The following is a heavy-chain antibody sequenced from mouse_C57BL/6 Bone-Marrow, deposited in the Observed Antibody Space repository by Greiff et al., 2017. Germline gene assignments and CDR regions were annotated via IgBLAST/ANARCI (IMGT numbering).Heavy chain of an antibody. Sequence: QVQLQQPGAELVMPGASVKLSCKASGYTFTSYWMHWVKQRPGQGLEWIGEIDPSDSYTNYNQKFKGKSTLTVDKSSSTAYMQLSSLTSEDSAVYYGARRTAFYYSNHYAMDYWGQGTSVTVSS. CDR2: IDPSDSYT. J-gene: IGHJ4*01. CDR3: ARRTAFYYSNHYAMDY. CDR1: GYTFTSYW. V-gene: IGHV1-69*01. D-gene: IGHD2-5*01.